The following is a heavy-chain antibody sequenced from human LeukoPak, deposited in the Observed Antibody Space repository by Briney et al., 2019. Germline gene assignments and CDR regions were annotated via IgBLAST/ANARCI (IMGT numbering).Heavy chain of an antibody. V-gene: IGHV3-33*01. J-gene: IGHJ6*02. CDR2: IWYDGSNK. CDR1: GFTFSSYG. Sequence: PGRSLRLSCAASGFTFSSYGMHWVRQAPGKGLEWVAVIWYDGSNKYYADSVKGRFTISRDNSKNTLYLQMNSLRAEDTAVYYCARGRGYCTNGVCYSPYGMDVWGQGTTVTVSS. CDR3: ARGRGYCTNGVCYSPYGMDV. D-gene: IGHD2-8*01.